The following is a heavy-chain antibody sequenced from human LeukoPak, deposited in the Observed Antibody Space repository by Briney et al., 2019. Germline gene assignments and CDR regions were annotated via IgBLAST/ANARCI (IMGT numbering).Heavy chain of an antibody. CDR2: IDTSGNT. D-gene: IGHD6-13*01. Sequence: ASETLSLTCTVSGGSISSYYWSWIRQPAGKGLEWIGRIDTSGNTNYKPSLKSRVTMSVDTSKNQFSLKLSSVTAADTAVYYCARVSSSWYQDWYFDLWGRGTLVTVSS. CDR1: GGSISSYY. CDR3: ARVSSSWYQDWYFDL. J-gene: IGHJ2*01. V-gene: IGHV4-4*07.